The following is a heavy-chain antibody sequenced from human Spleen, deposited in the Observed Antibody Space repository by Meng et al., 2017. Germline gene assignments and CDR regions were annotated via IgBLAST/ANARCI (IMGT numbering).Heavy chain of an antibody. CDR3: TTDDYDILTGSGYYYGMDV. Sequence: GGSLRLSCAASGFTFSSYAMSWVRQAPGKGLEWVSAISGSGGSTYYADSVKGRFTISRDNSKNTLYLQMNSLRAEDTAVYYCTTDDYDILTGSGYYYGMDVWGQGTTVTVSS. CDR1: GFTFSSYA. CDR2: ISGSGGST. D-gene: IGHD3-9*01. V-gene: IGHV3-23*01. J-gene: IGHJ6*02.